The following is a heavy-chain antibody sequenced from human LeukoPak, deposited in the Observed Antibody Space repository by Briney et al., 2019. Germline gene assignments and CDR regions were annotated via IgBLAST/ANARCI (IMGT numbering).Heavy chain of an antibody. Sequence: GGSLRLSCAASGFTFSSYAMSWVRQAPGKGLEWVSAISGSGGSTYHADSVKGRFTISRDNSKNTLYLQMNSLRAEDTAVYYRAKSPNYYDSSGYYLAAFDIWGQGTMVTVSS. CDR3: AKSPNYYDSSGYYLAAFDI. V-gene: IGHV3-23*01. J-gene: IGHJ3*02. D-gene: IGHD3-22*01. CDR2: ISGSGGST. CDR1: GFTFSSYA.